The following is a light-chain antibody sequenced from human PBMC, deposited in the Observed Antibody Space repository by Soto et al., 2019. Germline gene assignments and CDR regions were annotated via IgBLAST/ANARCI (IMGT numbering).Light chain of an antibody. CDR3: QQYGSPPWT. Sequence: EIVLTQSPGTLSLSPGVRATLSCRASQRVSNSWLAWYQHKPGQAPRLLIYGASSRAAGIPDRFSGGGSGTDFTLTITRLEPEDSAVFYCQQYGSPPWTFGQGTKVEIK. J-gene: IGKJ1*01. V-gene: IGKV3-20*01. CDR1: QRVSNSW. CDR2: GAS.